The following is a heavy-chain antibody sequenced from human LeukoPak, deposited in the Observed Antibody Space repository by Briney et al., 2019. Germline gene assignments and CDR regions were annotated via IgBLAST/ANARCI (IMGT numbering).Heavy chain of an antibody. V-gene: IGHV4-59*01. J-gene: IGHJ6*03. D-gene: IGHD6-6*01. Sequence: KPSETLSLTCTVAGGSISNYYWSWIRQPPGKGLEWIGYIYYSGSTNYNPSLKSRVTISVDMSKNQFSLKLSAVTAADTAVYYRARERSYYYYMDVWGKGTTVTVSS. CDR3: ARERSYYYYMDV. CDR1: GGSISNYY. CDR2: IYYSGST.